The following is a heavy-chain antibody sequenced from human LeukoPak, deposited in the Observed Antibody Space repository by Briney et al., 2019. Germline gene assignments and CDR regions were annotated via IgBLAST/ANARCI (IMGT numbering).Heavy chain of an antibody. J-gene: IGHJ4*02. Sequence: GGSLRLSCCASGHTFRDYTMKWARQAPGKGPEWISYISSGGSVMHYADSVKGRFTISRDNVENSLYLQMNSLRVEDTAVYYCTRDLEYWGQGVLVTVSS. V-gene: IGHV3-48*01. CDR1: GHTFRDYT. CDR2: ISSGGSVM. CDR3: TRDLEY.